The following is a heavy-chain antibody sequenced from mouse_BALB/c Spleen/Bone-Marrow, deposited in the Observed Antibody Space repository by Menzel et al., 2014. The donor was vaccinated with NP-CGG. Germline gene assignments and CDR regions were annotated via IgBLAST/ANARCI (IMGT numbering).Heavy chain of an antibody. V-gene: IGHV5-9-4*01. Sequence: EVQVVESGGGLVKSGGSLKLSCAASGFTFSNYAMSWVRQSPEKRLEWVAEISSGGSYIYYQDTLTGRFTISRDNAKNTLYLEMSSLRSEDTAMYYCSSYAYWGQGTLVTVSA. D-gene: IGHD2-12*01. CDR2: ISSGGSYI. J-gene: IGHJ3*01. CDR3: SSYAY. CDR1: GFTFSNYA.